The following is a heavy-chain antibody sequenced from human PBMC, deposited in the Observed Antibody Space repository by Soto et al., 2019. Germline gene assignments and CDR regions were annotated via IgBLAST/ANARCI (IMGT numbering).Heavy chain of an antibody. CDR2: IYYSGST. CDR3: ARVCSSTSGGYYYGMDV. V-gene: IGHV4-31*03. J-gene: IGHJ6*02. CDR1: GGSISSGGYY. D-gene: IGHD2-2*01. Sequence: QVQLQESGPGLVKPSQTLSLTCTVSGGSISSGGYYWSWIRQHPGKGLEWIGYIYYSGSTYYNPSLQSRVTISVDTSKNQFSLKLSSVTAAATAVYYCARVCSSTSGGYYYGMDVWGQGTTVTVSS.